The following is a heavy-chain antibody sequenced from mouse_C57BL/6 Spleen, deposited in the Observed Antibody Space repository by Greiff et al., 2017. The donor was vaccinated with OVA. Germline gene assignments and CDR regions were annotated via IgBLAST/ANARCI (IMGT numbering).Heavy chain of an antibody. D-gene: IGHD4-1*01. V-gene: IGHV5-17*01. CDR1: GFTFSDYG. CDR3: ARPGTGTSYFDY. J-gene: IGHJ2*01. Sequence: EVKVEESGGGLVKPGGSLKLSCAASGFTFSDYGMHWVRQAPEKGLEWVAYISSGSSTIYYADTVKGRFTISRDNAKNTLFLQMTSLRSEDTAMYYCARPGTGTSYFDYWGQGTTLTVSS. CDR2: ISSGSSTI.